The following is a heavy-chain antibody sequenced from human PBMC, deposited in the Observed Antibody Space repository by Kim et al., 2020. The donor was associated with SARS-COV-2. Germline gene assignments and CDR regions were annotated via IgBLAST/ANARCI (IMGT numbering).Heavy chain of an antibody. CDR2: FDPEDGET. CDR3: ATASPGGYYYDSSGPNPNWFDP. CDR1: GYTLTELS. J-gene: IGHJ5*02. V-gene: IGHV1-24*01. D-gene: IGHD3-22*01. Sequence: ASVKVSCKVSGYTLTELSMHWVQQAPGKGLEWMGGFDPEDGETIYAQKFQGRVTMTEDTSTDTAYMELSSLRSEDTAVYYCATASPGGYYYDSSGPNPNWFDPWGQGTLVTVSS.